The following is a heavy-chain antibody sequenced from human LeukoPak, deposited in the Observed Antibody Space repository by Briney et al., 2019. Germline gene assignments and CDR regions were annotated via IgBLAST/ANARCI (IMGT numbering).Heavy chain of an antibody. D-gene: IGHD2-21*01. CDR1: GGSISSGGYY. CDR3: ARGGIFWSGHLAFDI. J-gene: IGHJ3*02. V-gene: IGHV4-31*03. CDR2: IYYSGTT. Sequence: PSQTLTLTCTVSGGSISSGGYYWNWIRQHPGQGLECIGYIYYSGTTSYYPSLKSRITISVETSKNQFSLTLSSVSAADTAVYYCARGGIFWSGHLAFDIWGQGTMVTVSS.